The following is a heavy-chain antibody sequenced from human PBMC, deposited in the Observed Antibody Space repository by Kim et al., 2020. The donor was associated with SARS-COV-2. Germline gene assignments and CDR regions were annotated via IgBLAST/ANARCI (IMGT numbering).Heavy chain of an antibody. V-gene: IGHV1-69*13. CDR1: GGTFSSYA. CDR2: IIPIFGTA. CDR3: ASSYYDSSGGTPFDY. D-gene: IGHD3-22*01. Sequence: SVKVSCKASGGTFSSYAISWVRQAPGQGLEWMGGIIPIFGTANYAQKFQGRVTITADESTSTAYMELSSLRSEDTAVYYCASSYYDSSGGTPFDYWGQGTLVTVSS. J-gene: IGHJ4*02.